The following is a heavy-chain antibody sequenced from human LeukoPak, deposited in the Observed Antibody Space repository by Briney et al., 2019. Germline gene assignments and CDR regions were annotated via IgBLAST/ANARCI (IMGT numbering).Heavy chain of an antibody. J-gene: IGHJ4*02. CDR2: IIPIFGTA. CDR1: GYTFTGYY. V-gene: IGHV1-46*01. CDR3: ARDRGGSYFRVEY. D-gene: IGHD1-26*01. Sequence: ASVKVSCKASGYTFTGYYMHWVRQAPGQGLEWMGGIIPIFGTANYARKFQGRVTMTRDMSTSTVYMELSSLRSEDTAVYYCARDRGGSYFRVEYWGQGTLVTVSS.